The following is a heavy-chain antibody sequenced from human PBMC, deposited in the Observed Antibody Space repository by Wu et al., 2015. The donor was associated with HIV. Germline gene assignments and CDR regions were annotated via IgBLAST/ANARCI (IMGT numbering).Heavy chain of an antibody. D-gene: IGHD5-12*01. CDR2: INPDSGDT. CDR3: ARRGGDSGYECFDY. Sequence: QVQLVQSAAEVKKPGASVKVSCKASGYTFTGYYMHWVRQAPGQGLEWVGWINPDSGDTNCTQKFQGRVTMTWDTSITTAYMELSRLSSDDTAVYYCARRGGDSGYECFDYWGQGTLVTVSS. V-gene: IGHV1-2*02. J-gene: IGHJ4*02. CDR1: GYTFTGYY.